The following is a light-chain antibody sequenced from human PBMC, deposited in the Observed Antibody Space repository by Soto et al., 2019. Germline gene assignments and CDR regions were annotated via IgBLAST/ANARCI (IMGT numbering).Light chain of an antibody. Sequence: QSALTQPASLSGSPGQSITISCTGTSSDVGAYNYVSWYQQHPGQAPKLMIYEVTNRPSGVSDRFSGSKSGNTASLTISGLQAEDEADYYCSSYPSSSTLLFGGGTKVTGL. V-gene: IGLV2-14*01. CDR1: SSDVGAYNY. CDR2: EVT. CDR3: SSYPSSSTLL. J-gene: IGLJ3*02.